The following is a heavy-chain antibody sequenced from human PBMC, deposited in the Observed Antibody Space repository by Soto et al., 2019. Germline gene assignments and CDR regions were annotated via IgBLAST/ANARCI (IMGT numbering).Heavy chain of an antibody. J-gene: IGHJ4*02. CDR2: IYYSGSA. CDR3: AIAGAATLTDY. Sequence: ETLSLTCTVSGGSISNYYWSWIRQPPGKGLEWIGYIYYSGSANYNPSLKSRVTISVDTSKNQFSLKLSSVTAADTAVYYCAIAGAATLTDYWGQGPLVTVSS. V-gene: IGHV4-59*01. D-gene: IGHD2-15*01. CDR1: GGSISNYY.